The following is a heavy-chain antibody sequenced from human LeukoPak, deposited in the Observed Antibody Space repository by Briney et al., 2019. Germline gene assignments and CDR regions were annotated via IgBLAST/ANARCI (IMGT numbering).Heavy chain of an antibody. CDR2: IYYSGST. J-gene: IGHJ5*02. Sequence: SETLSLTCTVSGGSISSGGYYWSWIRQHPGKGLEWIGYIYYSGSTYYNPSLKSRVTISVDTSKNQFSLKLSSVTAADTAVYYCARRTGEAVWFDPWGQGTLVTVSS. CDR3: ARRTGEAVWFDP. V-gene: IGHV4-31*03. CDR1: GGSISSGGYY. D-gene: IGHD3-16*01.